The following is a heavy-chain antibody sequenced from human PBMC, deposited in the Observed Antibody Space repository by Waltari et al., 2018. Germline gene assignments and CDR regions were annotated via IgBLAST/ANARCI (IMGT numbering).Heavy chain of an antibody. CDR2: ISFDGNNI. V-gene: IGHV3-30*01. D-gene: IGHD2-21*01. CDR1: GISVRTYA. Sequence: QVHLVESGGGVVQPGKSLTLSCEVSGISVRTYAMHWVRQAPGEGLEWVAFISFDGNNIYFADSVKGRFTITRDNAKNTLYLQMNSLTPEDTGIYYCARDRHSYCDGSWSDYWGQGTLVTVSS. J-gene: IGHJ4*02. CDR3: ARDRHSYCDGSWSDY.